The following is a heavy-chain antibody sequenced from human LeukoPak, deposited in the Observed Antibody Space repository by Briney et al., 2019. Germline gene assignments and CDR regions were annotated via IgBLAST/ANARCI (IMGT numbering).Heavy chain of an antibody. CDR1: GYTFTGYY. Sequence: ASVKVSCNASGYTFTGYYMHWVRQAPGQGLEWMGWINPNSGGTNYAQKFQGRVTMTRDTSISTAYMELSRLRSDDTAVYYCARDLYYYYYMDVWGKGTTVTVSS. CDR2: INPNSGGT. CDR3: ARDLYYYYYMDV. V-gene: IGHV1-2*02. J-gene: IGHJ6*03.